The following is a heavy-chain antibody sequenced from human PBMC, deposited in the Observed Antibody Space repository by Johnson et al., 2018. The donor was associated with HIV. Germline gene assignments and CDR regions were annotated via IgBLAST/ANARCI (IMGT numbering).Heavy chain of an antibody. Sequence: QVQLVESGGGVVPPGRSLRVSCGASGFSFSSYDMHWVRPAPGKGLEWVAVMSYDGSNEYYGDSVKGRFNISRDNSKNTLYLQMNSLKTEDTGVYYCAKPPSMGADAFDIWGQGTMVTVSS. D-gene: IGHD3-16*01. J-gene: IGHJ3*02. CDR3: AKPPSMGADAFDI. V-gene: IGHV3-30*18. CDR2: MSYDGSNE. CDR1: GFSFSSYD.